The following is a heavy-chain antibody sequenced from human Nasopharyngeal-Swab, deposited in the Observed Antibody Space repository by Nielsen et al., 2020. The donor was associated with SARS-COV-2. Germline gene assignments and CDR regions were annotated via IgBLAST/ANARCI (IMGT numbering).Heavy chain of an antibody. V-gene: IGHV4-39*07. Sequence: GSLRLSCTVSGDSIRRNRYNWGWVRQPPGKGLEWIGSVFYTDSAYYNPTFENRVTISVDMSKKNFSLNLSSVAAADTAVYYCVRDADFSGFDYWGRGILVTVSS. D-gene: IGHD3/OR15-3a*01. J-gene: IGHJ4*02. CDR1: GDSIRRNRYN. CDR2: VFYTDSA. CDR3: VRDADFSGFDY.